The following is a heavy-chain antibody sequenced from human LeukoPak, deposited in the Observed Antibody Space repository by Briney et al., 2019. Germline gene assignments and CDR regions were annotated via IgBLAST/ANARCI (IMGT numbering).Heavy chain of an antibody. D-gene: IGHD3-10*01. J-gene: IGHJ4*02. V-gene: IGHV4-38-2*02. CDR3: ASQGVRGVNSRFYYFDY. Sequence: PSETLSLTCTVSGYSISSGYFWGWIRQPPGKALEYIASIYHSGSTYYNPSLKSRVTISVDTSKNQFSLKLSSVTAADTAVYYCASQGVRGVNSRFYYFDYWGQGTLVTVSS. CDR2: IYHSGST. CDR1: GYSISSGYF.